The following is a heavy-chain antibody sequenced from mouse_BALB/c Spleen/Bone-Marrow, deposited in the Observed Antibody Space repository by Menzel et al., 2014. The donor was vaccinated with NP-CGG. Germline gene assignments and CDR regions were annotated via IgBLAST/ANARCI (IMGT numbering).Heavy chain of an antibody. Sequence: EVKVVESGGGLVQPGGSLRLSCATSGFTFTDYYMSWVRQPPGKALEWLGFIRNKANGYTTEYSASVKGRFTISRDNSQSILYLQVNTLRAEDSATYYCARDGYDDYWGQGTTLTVSS. CDR1: GFTFTDYY. J-gene: IGHJ2*01. V-gene: IGHV7-3*02. CDR3: ARDGYDDY. CDR2: IRNKANGYTT. D-gene: IGHD2-2*01.